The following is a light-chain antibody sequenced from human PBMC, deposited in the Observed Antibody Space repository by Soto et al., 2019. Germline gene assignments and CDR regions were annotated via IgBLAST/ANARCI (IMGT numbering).Light chain of an antibody. CDR3: QQYKDYTYT. V-gene: IGKV1-5*01. CDR1: QRVDRW. Sequence: VQMTQSHATLSASVGDRVTITCRASQRVDRWLAWYQQKPGQAPKLLISDASTLESGVPSRFSGSGSVTEFTLTITSLQPDDFATYYCQQYKDYTYTFGQGTKVDI. J-gene: IGKJ1*01. CDR2: DAS.